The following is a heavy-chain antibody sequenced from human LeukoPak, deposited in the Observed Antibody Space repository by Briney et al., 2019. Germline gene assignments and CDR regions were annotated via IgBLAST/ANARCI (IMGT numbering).Heavy chain of an antibody. D-gene: IGHD6-19*01. V-gene: IGHV4-61*01. J-gene: IGHJ6*02. Sequence: PSETLSLTCTVSGGSVSSGSYYWRWIRQPPGKGLEWIGNIYHSGSTRYSPSLKSRVTISIDTSKNQFSLKLSSVTAADTAVYYCASRVAGTSMDVWGQGTTATVSS. CDR1: GGSVSSGSYY. CDR3: ASRVAGTSMDV. CDR2: IYHSGST.